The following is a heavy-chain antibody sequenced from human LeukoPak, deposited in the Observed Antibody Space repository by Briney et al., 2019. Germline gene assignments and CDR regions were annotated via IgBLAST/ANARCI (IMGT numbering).Heavy chain of an antibody. D-gene: IGHD2-15*01. CDR3: ARDNSPATLNWFDP. Sequence: ASVKVSCKASGGTFSSYAISWVRQAPGQGLEWMGWISAYNGNTNYAQKLQGRVTMTTDTSTSTAYMELRSLRSDDTAVYYCARDNSPATLNWFDPWGQGTLVTVSS. CDR1: GGTFSSYA. CDR2: ISAYNGNT. J-gene: IGHJ5*02. V-gene: IGHV1-18*01.